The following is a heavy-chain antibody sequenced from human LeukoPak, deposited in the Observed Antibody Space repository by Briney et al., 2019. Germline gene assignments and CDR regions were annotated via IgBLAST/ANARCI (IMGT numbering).Heavy chain of an antibody. V-gene: IGHV4-59*08. CDR1: GGSFSAYY. CDR2: IYYSGST. D-gene: IGHD6-19*01. CDR3: ARHVEQRLTPFDY. Sequence: RPSETLSLTCAVYGGSFSAYYWNWVRQPPGKGLEWIGYIYYSGSTNYNPSLKSRVTISVDTSKNQFSLKLSSVTAADTAVYYCARHVEQRLTPFDYWGQGILVTVSS. J-gene: IGHJ4*02.